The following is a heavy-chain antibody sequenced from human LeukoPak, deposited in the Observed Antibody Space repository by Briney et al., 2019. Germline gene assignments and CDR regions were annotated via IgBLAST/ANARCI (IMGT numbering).Heavy chain of an antibody. CDR2: INPNSGGT. CDR3: AASFGWFDP. D-gene: IGHD3-10*01. V-gene: IGHV1-2*02. J-gene: IGHJ5*02. CDR1: GYTFTGYY. Sequence: PWASVKVSCKASGYTFTGYYMHWVGRAPGQGLEWMGWINPNSGGTNYAQKFQGRVTMTRDMSTSTAYMELSSLRSEDTAVYYCAASFGWFDPWGQGTLVTVSS.